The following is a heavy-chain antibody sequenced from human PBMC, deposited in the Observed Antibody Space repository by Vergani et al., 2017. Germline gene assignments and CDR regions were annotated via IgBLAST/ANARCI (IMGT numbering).Heavy chain of an antibody. CDR2: ISGSGGST. CDR3: AKDSQYSGYVTTFDY. D-gene: IGHD5-12*01. Sequence: EVQLLESGGGLVQPGGSLRLSCAASGFTFSSHAMSWVRQAPGKGLEWVSAISGSGGSTYYADSVKGRFTIYRDNYKNTLYLQMNSLRAEDTAVYYCAKDSQYSGYVTTFDYWGQGTLVTVSS. V-gene: IGHV3-23*01. CDR1: GFTFSSHA. J-gene: IGHJ4*02.